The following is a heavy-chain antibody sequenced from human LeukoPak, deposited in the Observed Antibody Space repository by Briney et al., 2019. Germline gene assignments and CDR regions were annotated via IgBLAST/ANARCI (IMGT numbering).Heavy chain of an antibody. V-gene: IGHV4-59*01. J-gene: IGHJ4*02. CDR2: IYYSGST. Sequence: SETLSLTCTVSGGSISSYYWSWIRQPPGKGLEWIGYIYYSGSTNYNPTLKSRVTISVDTSKNQFSLKLSSVTAADTAVYYCASTYYYDSRGRDRAFYFDYWGQGTLVTVSS. CDR1: GGSISSYY. D-gene: IGHD3-22*01. CDR3: ASTYYYDSRGRDRAFYFDY.